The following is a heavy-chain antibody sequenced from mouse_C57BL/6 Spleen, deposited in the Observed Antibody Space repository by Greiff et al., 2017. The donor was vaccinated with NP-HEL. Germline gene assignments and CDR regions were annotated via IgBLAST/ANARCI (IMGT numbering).Heavy chain of an antibody. CDR2: IDPETGGT. D-gene: IGHD4-1*01. CDR1: GYTFTDYE. J-gene: IGHJ2*01. V-gene: IGHV1-15*01. Sequence: VQLQHSGAELVRPGASVTLSCKASGYTFTDYEMHWVKQTPVHGLEWIGAIDPETGGTAYNQKFKGKAILTADKSSSTAYMELRSLTSEDSAVYYCTRRGAGFFDYWGQGTTLTVSS. CDR3: TRRGAGFFDY.